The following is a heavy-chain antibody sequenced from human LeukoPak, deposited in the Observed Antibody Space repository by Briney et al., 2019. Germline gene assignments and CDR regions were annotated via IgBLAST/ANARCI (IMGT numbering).Heavy chain of an antibody. Sequence: ASVKVSCKASGYTFTSYYMHWVRQAPGQGLEWMGWINPKTVETKYTQEFQGRVTMTADTSISTVHMELRRLTFDDTAMYYCATPVPGYGALDVWGQGTMVTVSS. D-gene: IGHD3-9*01. CDR3: ATPVPGYGALDV. J-gene: IGHJ3*01. CDR1: GYTFTSYY. V-gene: IGHV1-2*02. CDR2: INPKTVET.